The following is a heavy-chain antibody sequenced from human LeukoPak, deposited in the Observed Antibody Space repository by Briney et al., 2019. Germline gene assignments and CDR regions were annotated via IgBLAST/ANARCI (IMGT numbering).Heavy chain of an antibody. Sequence: PGGSLRLSCAASGFTFGDYGMSWVRQAPGKGLEWVSGINWNGGSTGYADSVKGRFTISRDNAKNPLYLQMNSLRAEDTALYYCARGAEQQLVHPFDYWGQGTLVTVSS. CDR1: GFTFGDYG. D-gene: IGHD6-13*01. CDR3: ARGAEQQLVHPFDY. J-gene: IGHJ4*02. V-gene: IGHV3-20*04. CDR2: INWNGGST.